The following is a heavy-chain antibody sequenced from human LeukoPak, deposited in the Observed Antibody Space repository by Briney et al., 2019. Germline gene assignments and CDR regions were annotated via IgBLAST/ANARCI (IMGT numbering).Heavy chain of an antibody. CDR1: GFTFSTYW. J-gene: IGHJ4*02. D-gene: IGHD2-8*02. V-gene: IGHV3-74*01. CDR2: INTDGSST. Sequence: GGSLRLSCAASGFTFSTYWMHWVRQAPGKGLVWVSRINTDGSSTNYADSVKGRFTISRDNAKNTLYLQMNSLRAEDTAVYYCATGRGTPLGFWGQGTLVAVAS. CDR3: ATGRGTPLGF.